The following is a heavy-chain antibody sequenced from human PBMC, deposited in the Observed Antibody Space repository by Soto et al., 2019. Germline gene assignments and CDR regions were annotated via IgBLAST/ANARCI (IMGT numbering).Heavy chain of an antibody. J-gene: IGHJ6*02. CDR3: ARDGIAVAGTTRDYYGMDV. Sequence: SETLSLTCTVSGGSISSYYWSWIRQPPGKGLEWIGYIYYSGSTNYNPSLKSRVTISVDTSKNQFSLKLSSVTAAATAVYCCARDGIAVAGTTRDYYGMDVWGQGTTVTVSS. CDR2: IYYSGST. CDR1: GGSISSYY. V-gene: IGHV4-59*01. D-gene: IGHD6-19*01.